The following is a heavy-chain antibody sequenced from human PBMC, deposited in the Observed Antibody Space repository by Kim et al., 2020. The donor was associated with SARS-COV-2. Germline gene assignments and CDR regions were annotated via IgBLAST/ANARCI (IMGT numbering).Heavy chain of an antibody. CDR1: GFTFSNYW. V-gene: IGHV3-74*01. Sequence: GGSLRLSCAASGFTFSNYWMHWVRQAPGKGLVWVSRINGAGNSTNYADSVKGRFTISRDNAKNTLYLQMNSLTVDDTAFYYCARASRGYSTNFDYWGQETLVTVSS. CDR3: ARASRGYSTNFDY. J-gene: IGHJ4*02. CDR2: INGAGNST. D-gene: IGHD5-18*01.